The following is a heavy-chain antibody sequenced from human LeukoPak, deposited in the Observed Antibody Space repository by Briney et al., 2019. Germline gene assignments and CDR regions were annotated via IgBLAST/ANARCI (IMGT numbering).Heavy chain of an antibody. Sequence: SETLSLTCTVSGGSISSYYWSWIRQPAGKGLEWIGRIYTSGSTNYNPSLKSRVTMSVDTSKNQFSLKLSSVTAADTAVYYCARFGNYDSSGYHFDYWGQGTLVTVSS. CDR3: ARFGNYDSSGYHFDY. CDR1: GGSISSYY. V-gene: IGHV4-4*07. J-gene: IGHJ4*02. CDR2: IYTSGST. D-gene: IGHD3-22*01.